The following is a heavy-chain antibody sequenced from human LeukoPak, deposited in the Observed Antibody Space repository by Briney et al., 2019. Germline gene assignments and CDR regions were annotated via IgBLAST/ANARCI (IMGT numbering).Heavy chain of an antibody. CDR3: AKERNLEIAVAGTIFDY. D-gene: IGHD6-19*01. CDR1: GFTFSDYY. J-gene: IGHJ4*02. Sequence: GGSLRLSCAASGFTFSDYYMSWIRQAPGKGLEWVSYISSSGSTKYYADSVKGRFTISRDNAKNSLYLQMNSLRAEDTAVYYCAKERNLEIAVAGTIFDYWGQGTLVTVSS. V-gene: IGHV3-11*04. CDR2: ISSSGSTK.